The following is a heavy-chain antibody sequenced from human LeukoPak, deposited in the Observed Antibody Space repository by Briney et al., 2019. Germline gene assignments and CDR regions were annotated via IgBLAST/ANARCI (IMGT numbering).Heavy chain of an antibody. CDR2: IYYSGST. V-gene: IGHV4-59*11. CDR3: ARAGSSPRGGYFDY. J-gene: IGHJ4*02. CDR1: GGSISSHY. D-gene: IGHD2-15*01. Sequence: PSETLSLTCTVSGGSISSHYWSWIRQPPGKGLEWIGYIYYSGSTNYNPSLKSRVTISVDTSKNQFSLKLSSVTAADTAVYYCARAGSSPRGGYFDYLGQGTLVTVSS.